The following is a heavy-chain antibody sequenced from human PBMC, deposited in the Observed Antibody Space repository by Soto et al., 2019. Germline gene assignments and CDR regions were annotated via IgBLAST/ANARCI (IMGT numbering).Heavy chain of an antibody. V-gene: IGHV1-69*06. D-gene: IGHD3-22*01. CDR2: IIPIFGTA. Sequence: SVKVSCKASGGTFSSYAISWVRQAPGQGLEWMGGIIPIFGTANYAQKFQGRVTITADKSKNTLYLQMNSLRAEDTAVYYCAKDYYDSSGGGYMDVWGQGTTVTSP. CDR1: GGTFSSYA. J-gene: IGHJ6*02. CDR3: AKDYYDSSGGGYMDV.